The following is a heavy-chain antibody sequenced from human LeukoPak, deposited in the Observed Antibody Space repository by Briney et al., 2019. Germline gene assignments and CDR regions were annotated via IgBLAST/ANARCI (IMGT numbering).Heavy chain of an antibody. V-gene: IGHV4-38-2*01. CDR2: IYHGGST. D-gene: IGHD1-7*01. CDR1: GYSISSGYY. Sequence: SETLSLTCAVSGYSISSGYYWGWIRQPPGKGLEWIGSIYHGGSTYYNPSLKSRVTISVDTSKNQFSLKLSSVTAADTAVYYCARVRNNWNYFSARNNWFDPWGQGTLVTVSS. CDR3: ARVRNNWNYFSARNNWFDP. J-gene: IGHJ5*02.